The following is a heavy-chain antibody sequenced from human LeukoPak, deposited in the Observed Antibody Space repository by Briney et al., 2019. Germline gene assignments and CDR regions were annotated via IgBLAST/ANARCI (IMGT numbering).Heavy chain of an antibody. CDR2: ISWNSGSI. Sequence: PGRSLRLSCAASGFTFDDYAMHWVRQAPGKGLGWVSGISWNSGSIGYADSVKGRFTISRDNAKNSLYLQMNSLRAEDTALYYCAKDIASGEGYYYMDVWGKGNTVTVSS. J-gene: IGHJ6*03. D-gene: IGHD6-25*01. V-gene: IGHV3-9*01. CDR1: GFTFDDYA. CDR3: AKDIASGEGYYYMDV.